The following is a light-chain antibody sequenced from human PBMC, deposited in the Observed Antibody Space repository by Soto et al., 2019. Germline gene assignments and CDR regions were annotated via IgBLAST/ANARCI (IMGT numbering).Light chain of an antibody. CDR3: SSYTYSSTYV. CDR1: SSDVGGYNY. V-gene: IGLV2-14*01. CDR2: DVS. J-gene: IGLJ1*01. Sequence: QSALTQPASVSGSPGQAITISCTGTSSDVGGYNYVSWYQQHPGNAPKLMIYDVSNRPSGVSNRFSGSKSGNTSSLTISGLQAEDEAYYYGSSYTYSSTYVFGTGTKVTVL.